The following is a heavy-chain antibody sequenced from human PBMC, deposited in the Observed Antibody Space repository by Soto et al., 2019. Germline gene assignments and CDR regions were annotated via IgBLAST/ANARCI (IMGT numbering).Heavy chain of an antibody. V-gene: IGHV3-23*01. Sequence: AGSLRLSCAASGFTFSSYAMSWVRQAPGKGLEWVSAISGSGGSTYYADSVKGRFTISRDNSKNTLYLQMNSLRAEDTAVYYCAKICSDYYSCMDVWGKQRTVTASS. D-gene: IGHD2-15*01. CDR2: ISGSGGST. CDR1: GFTFSSYA. CDR3: AKICSDYYSCMDV. J-gene: IGHJ6*04.